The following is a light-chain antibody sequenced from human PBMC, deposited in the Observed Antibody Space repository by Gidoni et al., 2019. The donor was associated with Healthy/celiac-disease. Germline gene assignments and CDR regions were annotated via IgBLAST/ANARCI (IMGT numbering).Light chain of an antibody. Sequence: QSVLTPPPSVSGAPGQRVTSSCPGSSSNIGAGYDVHWYQQLPGTAPKLLIYGNSHRPSGVPDRFSGSKSGTSASLAITGLQAEDEADYYCQSYDSSLSGWVFGGGTKLTVL. V-gene: IGLV1-40*01. CDR1: SSNIGAGYD. J-gene: IGLJ3*02. CDR3: QSYDSSLSGWV. CDR2: GNS.